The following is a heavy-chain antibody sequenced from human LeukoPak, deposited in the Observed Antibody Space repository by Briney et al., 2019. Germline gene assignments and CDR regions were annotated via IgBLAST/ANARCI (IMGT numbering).Heavy chain of an antibody. CDR1: GFTISNAW. D-gene: IGHD3-22*01. V-gene: IGHV3-15*01. CDR2: IKSKADGGIS. Sequence: PGGSLRLSCAASGFTISNAWMNWVRQAPGKGLEWVGRIKSKADGGISDYAEPVKGRFTFSRDDSKNTLYLLMNGLKTEDTAVYYCTTTYHYDSSPGSFDYWGQGTLVTVSS. J-gene: IGHJ4*02. CDR3: TTTYHYDSSPGSFDY.